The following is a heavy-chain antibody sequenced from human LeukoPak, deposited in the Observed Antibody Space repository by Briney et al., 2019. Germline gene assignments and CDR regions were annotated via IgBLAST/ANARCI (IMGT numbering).Heavy chain of an antibody. V-gene: IGHV4-38-2*02. J-gene: IGHJ4*02. CDR1: GYSISSGYY. Sequence: SETLSLTCTVSGYSISSGYYWGWIRQPPGKGLEWIGSTYHSGSTYYNPSLKSRVTISVDTSKNQFSLKLSSVTAADTAVYYCARLNPITYYYDRWGRGTLVTVSS. D-gene: IGHD3-22*01. CDR3: ARLNPITYYYDR. CDR2: TYHSGST.